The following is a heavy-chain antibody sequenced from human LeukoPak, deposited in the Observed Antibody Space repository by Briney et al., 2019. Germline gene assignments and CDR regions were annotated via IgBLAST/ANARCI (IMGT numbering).Heavy chain of an antibody. CDR3: ARDVSGRDDF. Sequence: GGSLRLSCAASGFTFSSYWMHWVRQAPGKGLVWVSHINSDGSTTNYADSVKGRFTISKDNAKNTLFLQMNSLRVEDTAVYYCARDVSGRDDFWGQGTLVTVSS. CDR2: INSDGSTT. V-gene: IGHV3-74*01. D-gene: IGHD6-25*01. J-gene: IGHJ4*02. CDR1: GFTFSSYW.